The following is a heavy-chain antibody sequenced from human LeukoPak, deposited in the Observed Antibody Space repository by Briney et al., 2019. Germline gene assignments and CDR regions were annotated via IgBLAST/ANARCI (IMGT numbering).Heavy chain of an antibody. CDR1: GYSFTSYW. CDR3: ARQWYYYDSSGYLMGAFDI. V-gene: IGHV5-51*01. D-gene: IGHD3-22*01. CDR2: IYPGDSDT. J-gene: IGHJ3*02. Sequence: GESLKISCQGSGYSFTSYWIAWVRQMPGKGLEWMGIIYPGDSDTRYSPSFQGQVTISADKSISTAYLQWGSLKASDTAMYYCARQWYYYDSSGYLMGAFDIWGQGTMVTVSS.